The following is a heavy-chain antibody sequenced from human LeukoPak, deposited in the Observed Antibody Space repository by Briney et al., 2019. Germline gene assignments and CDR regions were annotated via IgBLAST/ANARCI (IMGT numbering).Heavy chain of an antibody. CDR3: ASVDTAMVDYYFDY. CDR2: IYPGDSDT. D-gene: IGHD5-18*01. J-gene: IGHJ4*02. V-gene: IGHV5-51*01. Sequence: GESLKISCKGSGYSFTSYWIGWVRQMAGRGLEWMGIIYPGDSDTRYSPSFQGEVTISADKSISTAYLQWSSLKASDTAMYYCASVDTAMVDYYFDYWGQGPLVTVSS. CDR1: GYSFTSYW.